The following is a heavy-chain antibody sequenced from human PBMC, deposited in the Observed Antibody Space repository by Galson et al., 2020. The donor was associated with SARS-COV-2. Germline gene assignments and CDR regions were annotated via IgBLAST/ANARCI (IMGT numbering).Heavy chain of an antibody. Sequence: SETLSLTCAISGDSVSSNSAAWNWIRQSPSRGLEWLGRTYYRSKWYNDYAVSVKSRITINPDTSKNQFSLQLNSVTPEDTAVYYCAFYNWNDVSPFYYYYGMDVWGQGTTVTVSS. V-gene: IGHV6-1*01. J-gene: IGHJ6*02. CDR2: TYYRSKWYN. D-gene: IGHD1-20*01. CDR1: GDSVSSNSAA. CDR3: AFYNWNDVSPFYYYYGMDV.